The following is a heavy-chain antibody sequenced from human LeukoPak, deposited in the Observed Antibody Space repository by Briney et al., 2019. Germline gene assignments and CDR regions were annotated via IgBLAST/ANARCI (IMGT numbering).Heavy chain of an antibody. CDR3: AGDGWHGLFTY. V-gene: IGHV3-21*01. D-gene: IGHD5-24*01. CDR1: GFTFSSYS. CDR2: ISSSTSYI. J-gene: IGHJ4*02. Sequence: PGGSLRLSCAASGFTFSSYSMSWVRQAPGKGLEWVSSISSSTSYIYYADSVKGRFTISRDNSKNTVSLQMNSLRAEDTAVYYCAGDGWHGLFTYWGQGTLVTVSS.